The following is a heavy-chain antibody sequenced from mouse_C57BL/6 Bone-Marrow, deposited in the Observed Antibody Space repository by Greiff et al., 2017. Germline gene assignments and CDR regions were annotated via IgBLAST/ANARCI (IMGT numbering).Heavy chain of an antibody. J-gene: IGHJ3*01. Sequence: EVTLMESGGDLVKPGGSLKLSCAASGFTFSSYGMSWVRPTPDKRLEWVATISSGGSYTDYPDSVKGRFTISRDNAKNTLYLQLSSLKSEDTAMNYCAKLDSSGPFAYWGQGTLVTVSA. V-gene: IGHV5-6*01. CDR1: GFTFSSYG. D-gene: IGHD3-2*02. CDR2: ISSGGSYT. CDR3: AKLDSSGPFAY.